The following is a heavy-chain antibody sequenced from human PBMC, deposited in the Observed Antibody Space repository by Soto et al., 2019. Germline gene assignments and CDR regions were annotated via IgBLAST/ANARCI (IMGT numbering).Heavy chain of an antibody. CDR1: GGSVSSVNAY. Sequence: PLETRSLTCNVSGGSVSSVNAYWTWIRQPPGKGLEWIGYIFYRGSTSYTPSLRSRVSISMDTSKNQFSLTLSSVTAADTAVYYCRRDNCGSGSYSPLVYWGRGTLVAVSS. CDR3: RRDNCGSGSYSPLVY. D-gene: IGHD3-10*01. J-gene: IGHJ4*02. V-gene: IGHV4-30-4*01. CDR2: IFYRGST.